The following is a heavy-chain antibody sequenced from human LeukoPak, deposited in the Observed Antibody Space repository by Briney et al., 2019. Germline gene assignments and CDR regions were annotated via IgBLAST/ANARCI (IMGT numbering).Heavy chain of an antibody. CDR3: AREPTYCGGDCPCDH. V-gene: IGHV3-33*01. CDR1: GFTFSTYG. CDR2: IWYDGSNK. D-gene: IGHD2-21*02. J-gene: IGHJ4*02. Sequence: PGGSLRLSCAASGFTFSTYGMHWVRQAPGKGLEWLAVIWYDGSNKYYAESVKGRFTISRDNSKNTLYLQMNSLRAEDTAVYYCAREPTYCGGDCPCDHWGQGTLVTVSS.